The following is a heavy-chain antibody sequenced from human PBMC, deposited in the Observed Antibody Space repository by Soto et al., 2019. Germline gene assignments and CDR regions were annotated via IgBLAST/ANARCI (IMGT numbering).Heavy chain of an antibody. J-gene: IGHJ4*02. CDR3: ARRFIAAAIDY. D-gene: IGHD6-13*01. V-gene: IGHV2-5*02. CDR1: GFSLSTSGVG. CDR2: IYWDDDK. Sequence: QITLKESGPTLVKPTQTLTLTCTFSGFSLSTSGVGVGWIRQPPGKALEWLALIYWDDDKRYSPSLKSRLTITEDTSKNQVVLTMTNMDPVDTATYYCARRFIAAAIDYWGQGTLVTVSS.